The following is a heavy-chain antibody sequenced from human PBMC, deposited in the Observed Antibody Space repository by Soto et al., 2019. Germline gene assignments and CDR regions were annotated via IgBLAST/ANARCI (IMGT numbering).Heavy chain of an antibody. CDR2: IYYSGST. CDR3: ARVGSYHSTAFDI. V-gene: IGHV4-31*03. CDR1: GGSISSGGYY. J-gene: IGHJ3*02. Sequence: QVQLQESGPGLVKPSQTLSLTCTVSGGSISSGGYYWSRIRQHPGKGLEWIGNIYYSGSTYYNPSLKSRVTISVDTSKSRFSLKLSSVTAADTAVYYCARVGSYHSTAFDIWGQGTMVTVSS. D-gene: IGHD3-10*01.